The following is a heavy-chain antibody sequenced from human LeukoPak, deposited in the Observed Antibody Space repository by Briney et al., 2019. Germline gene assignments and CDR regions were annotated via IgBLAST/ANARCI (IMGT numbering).Heavy chain of an antibody. D-gene: IGHD3-3*01. CDR2: MNPNSGNT. Sequence: ASVKVSCKASGYTFTSYDINWVRQATGQGLEWMGWMNPNSGNTGYAQKFQGRVTITRNTSISTAYMELSSLRSEDTAVYYCARGPYYDFWSGPAYYYYDMDVWGKGTTVTVSS. J-gene: IGHJ6*03. V-gene: IGHV1-8*03. CDR1: GYTFTSYD. CDR3: ARGPYYDFWSGPAYYYYDMDV.